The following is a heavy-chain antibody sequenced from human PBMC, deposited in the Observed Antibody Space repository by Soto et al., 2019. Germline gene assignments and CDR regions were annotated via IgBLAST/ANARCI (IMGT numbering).Heavy chain of an antibody. J-gene: IGHJ5*02. CDR2: IYYSGST. Sequence: SETLSLPCTVSGGSISSYYWSLFRQPPGKGLEWIWYIYYSGSTNYNPSLKSRVTISVDTSKNQFSLKLSSVTAADTAVYYCARLSKYCSSTSCYCESYPNQVFDPWGQGTLVTVSS. V-gene: IGHV4-59*08. CDR3: ARLSKYCSSTSCYCESYPNQVFDP. CDR1: GGSISSYY. D-gene: IGHD2-2*01.